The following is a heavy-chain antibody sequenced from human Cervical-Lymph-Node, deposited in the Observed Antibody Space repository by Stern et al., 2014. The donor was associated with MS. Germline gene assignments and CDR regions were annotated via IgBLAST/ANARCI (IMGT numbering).Heavy chain of an antibody. CDR2: IWYDGSNK. CDR1: GFTFSSYG. V-gene: IGHV3-33*01. CDR3: ARGDSSSPLEY. Sequence: QVQLVQSGGGVVQPGRSLRLSCAASGFTFSSYGMHWVRQTPGKGLEWVAVIWYDGSNKYYADSGTGRFSISRDNSENTLYLQMNSLRADDTAVYYCARGDSSSPLEYWGQGTLVTVSS. J-gene: IGHJ4*02. D-gene: IGHD6-6*01.